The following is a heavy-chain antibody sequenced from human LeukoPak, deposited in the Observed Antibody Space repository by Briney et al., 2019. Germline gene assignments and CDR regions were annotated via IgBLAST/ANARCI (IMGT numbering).Heavy chain of an antibody. CDR3: ARLGGGYSYGRY. CDR2: INPKTGGT. CDR1: GYTFSDYY. D-gene: IGHD5-18*01. J-gene: IGHJ4*02. V-gene: IGHV1-2*02. Sequence: ASVKVSCKASGYTFSDYYIHWVRQAPGQGLEWVGWINPKTGGTDYAQKLQGRVTMTTDTSTSTAYMELRSLRSDDTAVYYCARLGGGYSYGRYWGQGTLVTVSS.